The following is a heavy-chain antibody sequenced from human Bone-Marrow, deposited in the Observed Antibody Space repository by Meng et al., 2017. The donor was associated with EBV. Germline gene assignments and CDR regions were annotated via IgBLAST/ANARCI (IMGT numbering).Heavy chain of an antibody. CDR2: VTSQAAGGTT. V-gene: IGHV3-15*01. CDR3: ATESTTFEY. Sequence: GGGLLSAGGSLRLLCAASGFTFRRAWMLWVRQAPGKGLEWGGRVTSQAAGGTTDYTAAVRGRFTISRDDSRNMLYLQINSLQIEDSALYYCATESTTFEYWGLGTLVTVSS. J-gene: IGHJ4*02. CDR1: GFTFRRAW. D-gene: IGHD1-1*01.